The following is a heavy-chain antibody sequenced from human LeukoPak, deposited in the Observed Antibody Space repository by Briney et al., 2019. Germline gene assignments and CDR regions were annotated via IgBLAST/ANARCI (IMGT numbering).Heavy chain of an antibody. CDR3: ARRGIGSSGYYSDY. Sequence: ASVKVSCKASGYTFTGYYMHWVRQAPGQGLEWMGRINPNSGGTNYAQKFQGRVTMTRDTSISTAYMELSRLRSDDTAVYYCARRGIGSSGYYSDYWGQGTLVTVFS. CDR1: GYTFTGYY. V-gene: IGHV1-2*06. J-gene: IGHJ4*02. D-gene: IGHD3-22*01. CDR2: INPNSGGT.